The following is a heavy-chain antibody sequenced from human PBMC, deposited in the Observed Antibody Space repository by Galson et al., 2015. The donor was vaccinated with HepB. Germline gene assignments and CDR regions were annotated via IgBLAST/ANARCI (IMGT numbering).Heavy chain of an antibody. CDR2: INPSGGST. CDR1: GYTFTSYY. J-gene: IGHJ4*02. V-gene: IGHV1-46*03. Sequence: SVKVSCKASGYTFTSYYMHWVRQAPGQGLEWMGIINPSGGSTSYAQKFQGRVTMTRDTSTSTVYMELSSLRSEDTAVYYCARDPSSTVAGTGNIDYWGQGTQVTVSS. D-gene: IGHD6-19*01. CDR3: ARDPSSTVAGTGNIDY.